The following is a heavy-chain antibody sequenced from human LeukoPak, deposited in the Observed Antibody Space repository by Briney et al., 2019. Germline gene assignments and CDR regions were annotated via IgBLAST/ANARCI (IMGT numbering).Heavy chain of an antibody. CDR2: IYHSGST. J-gene: IGHJ4*02. V-gene: IGHV4-30-2*01. CDR3: ARRDGYNYDY. D-gene: IGHD5-24*01. Sequence: SETLSLTCAVSGGSISSGGYSWSWIRQPPGKGLEWIGYIYHSGSTYYNPSLKSRVTISVDRSKHQFSLKLSSVTAADTAVYYCARRDGYNYDYWGQGTLVTVSS. CDR1: GGSISSGGYS.